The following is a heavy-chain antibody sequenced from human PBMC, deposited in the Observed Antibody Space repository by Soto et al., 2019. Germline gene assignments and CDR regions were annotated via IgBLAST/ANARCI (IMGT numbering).Heavy chain of an antibody. CDR3: ARTACRDGYNSGGYFDY. CDR2: IDWDGNK. V-gene: IGHV2-70*20. CDR1: GFSLSTSGMC. Sequence: SGPTLVNPTQTLTLTCTFSGFSLSTSGMCVSWVRQPPGKALEWLALIDWDGNKYYSTYLKTRLTISKDTSKNQVFLTMTNTDPVDTASYYCARTACRDGYNSGGYFDYWGQGTLVTVSS. J-gene: IGHJ4*02. D-gene: IGHD5-12*01.